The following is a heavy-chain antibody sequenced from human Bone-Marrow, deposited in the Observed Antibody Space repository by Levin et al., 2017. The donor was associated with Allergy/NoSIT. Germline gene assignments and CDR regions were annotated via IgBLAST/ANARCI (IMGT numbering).Heavy chain of an antibody. V-gene: IGHV3-53*01. Sequence: GGSLRLSCAASGFTVSSNYMSWVRQAPGKGLEWVSVIYSGGSTYYADSVKGRFTISRDNSKNTLYLQMNSLRAEDTAVYYCARGTRYCSSTSCSPLGAFDIWGQGTMVTVSS. J-gene: IGHJ3*02. CDR1: GFTVSSNY. CDR3: ARGTRYCSSTSCSPLGAFDI. CDR2: IYSGGST. D-gene: IGHD2-2*01.